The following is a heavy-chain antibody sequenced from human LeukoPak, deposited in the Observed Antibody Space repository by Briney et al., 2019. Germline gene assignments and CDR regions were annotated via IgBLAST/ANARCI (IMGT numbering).Heavy chain of an antibody. Sequence: SETLSLTCTVSGGSISSYYWSWIRQPAGKGLEWIGRIYSSGTTNYNPSLKSRVTMSLDMSKNQFSLKLRSVTAADTAVYYCARSLIPPTYWYFDSWGQGTLVTVSS. D-gene: IGHD2-21*01. CDR3: ARSLIPPTYWYFDS. CDR1: GGSISSYY. V-gene: IGHV4-4*07. CDR2: IYSSGTT. J-gene: IGHJ4*02.